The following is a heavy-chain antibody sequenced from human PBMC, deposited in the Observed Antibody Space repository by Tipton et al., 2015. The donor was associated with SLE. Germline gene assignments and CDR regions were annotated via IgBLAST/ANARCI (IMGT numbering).Heavy chain of an antibody. V-gene: IGHV4-4*08. D-gene: IGHD3-9*01. CDR3: ARDKWGEYTASTGYFWSFDP. Sequence: TLSLTCSVSGGSIGRDYWSWIRQPPGQRLEWIGSVDYSGSTNFNPSLKSRVTMSVDTSKNQLSLELNSVAAADTAVYFCARDKWGEYTASTGYFWSFDPWGQGIPVTVSS. CDR1: GGSIGRDY. J-gene: IGHJ5*02. CDR2: VDYSGST.